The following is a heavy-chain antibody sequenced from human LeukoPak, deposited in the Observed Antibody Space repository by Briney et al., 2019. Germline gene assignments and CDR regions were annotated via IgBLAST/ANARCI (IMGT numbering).Heavy chain of an antibody. V-gene: IGHV3-30*09. J-gene: IGHJ4*02. CDR3: ATLVTAVTTTQFDY. CDR2: ISFDGSTK. Sequence: GGSLRLSCAASGLTFNTYTMHWVRQAPGRGLEWLAVISFDGSTKYYADSVRGRFAISRDNSKSTLFLQMNNLRAEDTALYYCATLVTAVTTTQFDYWGQGALVTVSS. CDR1: GLTFNTYT. D-gene: IGHD4-11*01.